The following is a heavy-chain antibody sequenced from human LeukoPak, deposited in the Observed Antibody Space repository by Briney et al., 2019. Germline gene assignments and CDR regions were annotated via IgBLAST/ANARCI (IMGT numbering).Heavy chain of an antibody. CDR3: ARERPRYCSGGSCYSYYFDY. CDR2: VNTDGSST. D-gene: IGHD2-15*01. V-gene: IGHV3-74*01. Sequence: GGSLRLSCAASGFTFSSYWRHWVRQAPGKGLVWVSRVNTDGSSTRYADSVKGRFTISRDNAKNTLYLQMNSLRAEDTAVYYCARERPRYCSGGSCYSYYFDYWGQGTLVTVSS. CDR1: GFTFSSYW. J-gene: IGHJ4*02.